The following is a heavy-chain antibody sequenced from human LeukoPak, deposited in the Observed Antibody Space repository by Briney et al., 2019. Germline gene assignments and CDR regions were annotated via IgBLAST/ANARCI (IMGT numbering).Heavy chain of an antibody. V-gene: IGHV3-23*01. J-gene: IGHJ6*02. D-gene: IGHD1-26*01. CDR3: AKYRTGPPYGLDV. CDR2: VSGSGGSI. Sequence: GGSLRLSCAASGLTFSTYGMHWVRQAPGKGLEWVSGVSGSGGSIWYAESVKGRFTISRDNSKNPLYLQMNRLRAEDTATYYCAKYRTGPPYGLDVWGQGTTVTVSS. CDR1: GLTFSTYG.